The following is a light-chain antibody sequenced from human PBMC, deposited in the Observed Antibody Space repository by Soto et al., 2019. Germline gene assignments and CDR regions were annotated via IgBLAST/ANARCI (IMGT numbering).Light chain of an antibody. CDR2: SAS. CDR3: QQYTCLYT. J-gene: IGKJ3*01. CDR1: QDIGYH. Sequence: DIRLINTPKAMSAAVGDRVTITCRASQDIGYHLGWFQQKPGKAPKRLIYSASSLDSGVPLRFSATGSGTEFTFTISSLQHDDVATYYCQQYTCLYTFGPGSKVDIK. V-gene: IGKV1-17*03.